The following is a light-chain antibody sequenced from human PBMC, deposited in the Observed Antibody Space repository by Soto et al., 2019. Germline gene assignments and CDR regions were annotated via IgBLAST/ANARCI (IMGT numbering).Light chain of an antibody. CDR1: SSDVGGYNY. CDR2: DVT. J-gene: IGLJ1*01. Sequence: QSVLTQPASVSGSPGQSIAISCTGTSSDVGGYNYVSWYQHHPGEAPKLMIYDVTNRPSGVSNRFSGSKSGSTASLTISGLQTEDEADYYCSSYTSSSTRVFGTGTKVTVL. V-gene: IGLV2-14*03. CDR3: SSYTSSSTRV.